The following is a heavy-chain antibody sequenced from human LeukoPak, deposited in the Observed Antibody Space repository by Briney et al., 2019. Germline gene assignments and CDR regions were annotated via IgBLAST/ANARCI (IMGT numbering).Heavy chain of an antibody. CDR1: GGSFSGYY. D-gene: IGHD3-9*01. V-gene: IGHV4-34*01. J-gene: IGHJ4*02. CDR3: ARGKAPDNQGFDY. Sequence: SETLSLTCAVYGGSFSGYYWSWIRQPPGKGLEWIGEINHSGSTNYNPSLKSRVTISVDTSKNQFSLKLSSVTAADTAVYYCARGKAPDNQGFDYWGQGTLVTVSS. CDR2: INHSGST.